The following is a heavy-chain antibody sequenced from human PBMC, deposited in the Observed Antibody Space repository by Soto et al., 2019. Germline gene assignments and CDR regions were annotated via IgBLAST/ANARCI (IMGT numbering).Heavy chain of an antibody. CDR3: ARNTAMAPYYFDY. J-gene: IGHJ4*02. Sequence: SETLSLTCAVSSGSISSGGYSWSWIRQPPGKGLEWIGYIYHSGSTYYNPSLKSRVTISVDRSKNQFSLKLSSVTAADTAVYYCARNTAMAPYYFDYWGQGTLVTVSS. V-gene: IGHV4-30-2*01. D-gene: IGHD5-18*01. CDR2: IYHSGST. CDR1: SGSISSGGYS.